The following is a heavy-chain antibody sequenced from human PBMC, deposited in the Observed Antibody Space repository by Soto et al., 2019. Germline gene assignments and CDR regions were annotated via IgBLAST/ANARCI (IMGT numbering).Heavy chain of an antibody. V-gene: IGHV2-5*02. CDR3: AKGGRQWLVTSDFNY. D-gene: IGHD6-19*01. J-gene: IGHJ4*02. CDR2: IYWDDDK. Sequence: SGPTLVNPTQTLTLTCTFSGFSLSTSGVGVGWIRQPPGKALQWLALIYWDDDKRYSPSLKSRLTITKDTSKNQVVLRMTNMDPVDTATYYCAKGGRQWLVTSDFNYWGQGALVTVSS. CDR1: GFSLSTSGVG.